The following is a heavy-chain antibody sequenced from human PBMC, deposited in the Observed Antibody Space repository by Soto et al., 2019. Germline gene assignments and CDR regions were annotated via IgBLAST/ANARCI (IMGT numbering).Heavy chain of an antibody. J-gene: IGHJ4*02. CDR2: IYSLGNT. CDR3: ARQIYDSSGYYYAY. V-gene: IGHV4-39*01. Sequence: QMQLQESGPGLVKPSETLSLTCTFSGGSISSSSNYWGWIRQPPGQGLEWLGTIYSLGNTYYNPSLKSRVTISVDKSKSQLFLKLSSVTAPDTAVYYCARQIYDSSGYYYAYWGQGTLVTVSS. CDR1: GGSISSSSNY. D-gene: IGHD3-22*01.